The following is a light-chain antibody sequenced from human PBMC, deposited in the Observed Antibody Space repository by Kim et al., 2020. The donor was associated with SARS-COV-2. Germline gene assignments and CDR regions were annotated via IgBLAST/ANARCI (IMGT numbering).Light chain of an antibody. J-gene: IGLJ2*01. CDR1: KLGDKY. V-gene: IGLV3-1*01. CDR3: QAWDSNTGV. Sequence: SYELTQPPSVSVSPGQTASITCSGDKLGDKYACWYQQKPGQSPVLVIYQDIKRPSGIPERFSGSNSGNTATLTISGTQAMDEADYYCQAWDSNTGVFCGG. CDR2: QDI.